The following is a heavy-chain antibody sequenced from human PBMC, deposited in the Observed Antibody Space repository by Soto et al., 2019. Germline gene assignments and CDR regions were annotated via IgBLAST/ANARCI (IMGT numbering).Heavy chain of an antibody. CDR3: PHKAGRRAALDL. Sequence: SGPTPVNPTQTLTVTRSFSGFSVSSSGVGVAWIRQPPGKALEWLALIYWDDDKRYSPFLQSRVTITKDTSKNQVVLTMTNMDPVDTSIPSCPHKAGRRAALDLWAQETTLTVS. CDR1: GFSVSSSGVG. V-gene: IGHV2-5*02. J-gene: IGHJ6*02. CDR2: IYWDDDK.